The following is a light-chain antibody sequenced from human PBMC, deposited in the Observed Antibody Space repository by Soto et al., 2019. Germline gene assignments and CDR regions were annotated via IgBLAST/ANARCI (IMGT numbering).Light chain of an antibody. CDR2: GGS. V-gene: IGKV3-20*01. CDR3: QQYGNSPST. J-gene: IGKJ1*01. Sequence: EIVFTQSPGTLSLSPVEKATLSCRASQSVSSSLAWYQQKPGQAPRLLIYGGSSRATGIPDRFSGSGSGTDFTLTISRLEPEDFAVYCCQQYGNSPSTFGQGTKVDIK. CDR1: QSVSSS.